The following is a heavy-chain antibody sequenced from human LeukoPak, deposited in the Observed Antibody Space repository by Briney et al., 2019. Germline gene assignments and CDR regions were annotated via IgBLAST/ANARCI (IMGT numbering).Heavy chain of an antibody. CDR3: ARSSGYAGGLAFDI. CDR2: ISSRSGST. V-gene: IGHV3-21*01. CDR1: GFTFSTYS. Sequence: PGGSLRLSCVASGFTFSTYSMNWVRQAPGKGLEWVSSISSRSGSTKYADSVKGRFTISRDNAKNSLYLQMNSLRAEDTAVYYCARSSGYAGGLAFDIWGQGTMVTVSS. J-gene: IGHJ3*02. D-gene: IGHD6-19*01.